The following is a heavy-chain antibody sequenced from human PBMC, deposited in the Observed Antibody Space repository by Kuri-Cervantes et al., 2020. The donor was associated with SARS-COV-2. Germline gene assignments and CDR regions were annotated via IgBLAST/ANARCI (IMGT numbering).Heavy chain of an antibody. CDR1: GFTFSDAW. Sequence: GESLKISCAASGFTFSDAWMSWVRQAPGKGLEWVSSISSSSSYIYYADSVKGRFTISRDNAKNSLYLQMNSLRAEDTAVYYCAREEAGLTFDYWGQGTLVTVSS. CDR2: ISSSSSYI. V-gene: IGHV3-21*01. J-gene: IGHJ4*02. D-gene: IGHD3-9*01. CDR3: AREEAGLTFDY.